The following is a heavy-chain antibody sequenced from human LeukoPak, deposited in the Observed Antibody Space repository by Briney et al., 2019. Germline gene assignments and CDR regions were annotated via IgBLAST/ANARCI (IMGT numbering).Heavy chain of an antibody. CDR1: GDSASSDSVA. Sequence: SQTLSLTCVISGDSASSDSVAWNWIRQSPSRGLEWLGRTYYRSKWYNDYAASVRSRITINPHTSKNQFSLQLNSLTPEDTVVYYCARDMDYYVLGNYYNSCWFDPWGQGTPVTVSS. V-gene: IGHV6-1*01. D-gene: IGHD3-10*01. CDR3: ARDMDYYVLGNYYNSCWFDP. J-gene: IGHJ5*02. CDR2: TYYRSKWYN.